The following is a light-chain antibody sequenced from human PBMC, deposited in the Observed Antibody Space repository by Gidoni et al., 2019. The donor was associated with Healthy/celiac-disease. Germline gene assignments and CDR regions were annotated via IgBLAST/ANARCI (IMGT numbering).Light chain of an antibody. J-gene: IGLJ3*02. Sequence: SVLTQPPSASGTPGQRVTISCSGSSSNIGSNYVYWYQQLPGTAPNLLIYRNDQRPSGVPDRFSGSKSGTSASLAISGLRSEDEADYYCAAWDDSLSGSWMFGGGTKLTVL. V-gene: IGLV1-47*01. CDR2: RND. CDR1: SSNIGSNY. CDR3: AAWDDSLSGSWM.